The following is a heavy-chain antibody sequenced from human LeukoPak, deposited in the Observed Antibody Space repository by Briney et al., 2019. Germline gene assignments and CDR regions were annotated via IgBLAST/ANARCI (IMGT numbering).Heavy chain of an antibody. D-gene: IGHD3/OR15-3a*01. CDR3: ATPWDFWTSFAY. CDR2: IRYDGSNK. J-gene: IGHJ4*02. Sequence: PGGSLRLSCAASGFTFSSYGMHWVRQAPGKGLERVAFIRYDGSNKYYADSVKGRFTISRDNSKNTLYLQMNSLRAEDTAVYYCATPWDFWTSFAYWGQGTLVTVSS. CDR1: GFTFSSYG. V-gene: IGHV3-30*02.